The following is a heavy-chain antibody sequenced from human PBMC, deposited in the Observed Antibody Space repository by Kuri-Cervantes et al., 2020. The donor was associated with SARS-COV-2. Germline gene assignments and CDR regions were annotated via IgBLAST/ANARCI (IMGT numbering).Heavy chain of an antibody. CDR2: VSYTGNT. CDR1: GASISSNIYY. D-gene: IGHD1-7*01. J-gene: IGHJ6*02. Sequence: ESLKISCSVSGASISSNIYYWGWIRQPPGKGLEWIGSVSYTGNTYLNPSLKSRVTISVHTSKTQFSLNLSSVTVADTAVYYCARQVELSLDEYGMDIWGQGTTVTVSS. CDR3: ARQVELSLDEYGMDI. V-gene: IGHV4-39*01.